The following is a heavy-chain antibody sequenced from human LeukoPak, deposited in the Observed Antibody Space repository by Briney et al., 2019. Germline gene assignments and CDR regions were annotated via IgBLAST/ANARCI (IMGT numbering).Heavy chain of an antibody. CDR3: AREVTIFGVVIGPMDV. D-gene: IGHD3-3*01. Sequence: SETLSLTCTVSGGSISSYYLSWIRQPAGKGLEWIGRIYTSGSTNYNPSLKSRVTMSVDTSKNQFSLKLSSVTAADTAVYYCAREVTIFGVVIGPMDVWGKGTTVTVSS. CDR2: IYTSGST. J-gene: IGHJ6*03. CDR1: GGSISSYY. V-gene: IGHV4-4*07.